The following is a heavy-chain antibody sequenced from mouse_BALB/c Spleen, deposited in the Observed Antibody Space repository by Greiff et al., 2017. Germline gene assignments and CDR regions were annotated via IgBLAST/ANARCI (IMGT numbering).Heavy chain of an antibody. CDR3: TRDGYSWFAY. CDR2: ISSGGSYT. J-gene: IGHJ3*01. V-gene: IGHV5-6-4*01. D-gene: IGHD2-3*01. Sequence: EVQVVESGGGLVKPGGSLKLSCAASGFTFSSYTMSWVRQTPEKRLEWVATISSGGSYTYYPDSVKGRFTISRDNAKNTLYLQMSSLKSEDTAMYYCTRDGYSWFAYWGQGTLVTVSA. CDR1: GFTFSSYT.